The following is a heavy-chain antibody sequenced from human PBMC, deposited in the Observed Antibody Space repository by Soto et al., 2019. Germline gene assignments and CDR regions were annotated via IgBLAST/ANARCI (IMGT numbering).Heavy chain of an antibody. CDR3: ARLQYTVVTALDI. CDR1: GVSIGSHL. V-gene: IGHV4-59*11. D-gene: IGHD2-15*01. J-gene: IGHJ3*02. Sequence: ETLSLTCTVSGVSIGSHLWSWIRQAPGKGPELVGYIYHTVNTKYNPALKSRVTISMDTSKNQLSLQLSSVTAADTAVYYCARLQYTVVTALDIWGQGTMVTVSS. CDR2: IYHTVNT.